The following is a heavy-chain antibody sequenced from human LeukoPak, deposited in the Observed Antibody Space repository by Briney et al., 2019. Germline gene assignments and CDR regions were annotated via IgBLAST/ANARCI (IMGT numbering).Heavy chain of an antibody. Sequence: VGSLRLSCAASGFTFSSYSMSWVRQAPGKGLEWVSAISASGGRTYYADFVKGRLTISTDNSKHTLYLQMNSVRAEDTAVYYCVKDSTRIPPCDCWGQGTLVTVSS. CDR1: GFTFSSYS. CDR2: ISASGGRT. J-gene: IGHJ4*02. D-gene: IGHD2/OR15-2a*01. CDR3: VKDSTRIPPCDC. V-gene: IGHV3-23*01.